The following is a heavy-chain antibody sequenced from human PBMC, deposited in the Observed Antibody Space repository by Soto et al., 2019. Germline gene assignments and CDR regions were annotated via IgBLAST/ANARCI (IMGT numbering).Heavy chain of an antibody. CDR1: GDYISSSY. D-gene: IGHD2-21*01. CDR2: IYYSGST. J-gene: IGHJ4*02. CDR3: AREPPYSMASYFAN. Sequence: SATLSLTCALPGDYISSSYWSWIRNPTGKGLERIGYIYYSGSTNYNPSLKSRVTISVDTSKNQFSLKLSSVTAADTAVYYCAREPPYSMASYFANWGEATPVTVCS. V-gene: IGHV4-59*01.